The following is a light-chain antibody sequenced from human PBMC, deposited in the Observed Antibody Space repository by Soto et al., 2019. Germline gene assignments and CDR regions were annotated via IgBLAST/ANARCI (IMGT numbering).Light chain of an antibody. CDR2: KTS. J-gene: IGKJ1*01. CDR1: QSLTMW. CDR3: QHWTDYSWT. Sequence: DIHMTQSPSTLSASVGDRVTTTCRASQSLTMWLALYQQKPGKAPNLLIYKTSSLESGVPSRFSGSGSGTEFPLPLSSLQPDDLATYYCQHWTDYSWTFGQGTKVEVK. V-gene: IGKV1-5*03.